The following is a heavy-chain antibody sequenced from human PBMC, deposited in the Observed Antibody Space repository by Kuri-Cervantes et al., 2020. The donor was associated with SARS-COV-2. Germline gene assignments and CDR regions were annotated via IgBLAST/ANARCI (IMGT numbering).Heavy chain of an antibody. CDR3: ARAGVVVVAAVYYFDY. Sequence: GESLKISCVASGFTFSAYTLNWVRQAPGKGLEWVSSISSSSSYIYYADSVKGRFTISRDNAKNSLYLQMNSLRAEDTAVYYCARAGVVVVAAVYYFDYWGQGTLVTVSS. D-gene: IGHD2-15*01. CDR1: GFTFSAYT. CDR2: ISSSSSYI. J-gene: IGHJ4*02. V-gene: IGHV3-21*01.